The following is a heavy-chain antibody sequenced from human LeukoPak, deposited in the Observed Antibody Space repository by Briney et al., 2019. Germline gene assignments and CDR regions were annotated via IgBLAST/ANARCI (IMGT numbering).Heavy chain of an antibody. CDR2: INTDGSDT. V-gene: IGHV3-74*01. CDR1: GFTVSSNY. D-gene: IGHD3-22*01. J-gene: IGHJ3*02. Sequence: TGGSLRLSCAVSGFTVSSNYMTWVRQAPGKGLVWVSRINTDGSDTRYADSVKGRFTISRDNAKNTLSLQMNSLRAEDTAVYYCARGVVANAFDIWGQGTMVTVSS. CDR3: ARGVVANAFDI.